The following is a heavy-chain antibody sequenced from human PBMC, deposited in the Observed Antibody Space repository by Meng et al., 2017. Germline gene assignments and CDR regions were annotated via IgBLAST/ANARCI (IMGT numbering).Heavy chain of an antibody. V-gene: IGHV4-39*07. CDR1: GCSISSSSYY. D-gene: IGHD4-17*01. CDR3: ARGHNDYGDYPNWFDP. CDR2: IYYSGST. Sequence: QLPPQAAAPRLLKPAETLSLPCTVSGCSISSSSYYWGWIRQHPGKGLEWIGSIYYSGSTYYNPSLKSRVTISVDTSKNQFSLKLSSVTAADTAVYYCARGHNDYGDYPNWFDPWGQGTLVTVSS. J-gene: IGHJ5*02.